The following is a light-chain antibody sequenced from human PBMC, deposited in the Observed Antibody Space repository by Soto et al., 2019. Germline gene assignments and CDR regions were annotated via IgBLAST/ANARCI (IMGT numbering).Light chain of an antibody. CDR2: RVS. J-gene: IGKJ1*01. Sequence: EIVLTQSPGTLSLSPEERATFSCRASQSVPSNYLAWYQQKSGQTPRLLIYRVSNRATGVPDRFSGSGSGTDFTLTISRLEPGDFAVYYCHQYGSSPWTFGQGTKVEVK. V-gene: IGKV3-20*01. CDR3: HQYGSSPWT. CDR1: QSVPSNY.